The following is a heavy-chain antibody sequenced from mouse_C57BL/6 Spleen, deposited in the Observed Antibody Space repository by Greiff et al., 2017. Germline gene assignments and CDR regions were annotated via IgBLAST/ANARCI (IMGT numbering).Heavy chain of an antibody. CDR2: ISDGGSYT. V-gene: IGHV5-4*01. CDR1: GFTFSSYA. CDR3: ARAGYDYDEAWFAY. D-gene: IGHD2-4*01. J-gene: IGHJ3*01. Sequence: EVQRVESGGGLVKPGGSLKLSCAASGFTFSSYAMSWVRQTPEKRLEWVATISDGGSYTYYPDNVKGRFTISRDNAKNNLYLQMSHLKSEDTAMYYCARAGYDYDEAWFAYWGQGTLVTVSA.